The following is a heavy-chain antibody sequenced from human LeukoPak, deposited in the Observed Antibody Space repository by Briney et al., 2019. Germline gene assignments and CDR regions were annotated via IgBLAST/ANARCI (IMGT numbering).Heavy chain of an antibody. D-gene: IGHD3-10*01. CDR3: ASQSYYGSGPDEEY. CDR1: GGTFSSYA. Sequence: GASVKVSCKASGGTFSSYAISWVRQAPGQGLEWMGRIIPILGIANYAQKFQGRVTITADKSTSTAYMELSSLRSEDTAVYYCASQSYYGSGPDEEYWGQGTLVTVSS. V-gene: IGHV1-69*04. J-gene: IGHJ4*02. CDR2: IIPILGIA.